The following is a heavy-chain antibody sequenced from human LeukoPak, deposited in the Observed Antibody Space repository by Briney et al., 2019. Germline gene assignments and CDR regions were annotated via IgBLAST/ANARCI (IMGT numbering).Heavy chain of an antibody. J-gene: IGHJ3*02. CDR2: ISSSGSTI. CDR1: GFTFSSYE. V-gene: IGHV3-48*03. Sequence: GGSLRLSCAASGFTFSSYEMNWVRQAPGKGLEWLSYISSSGSTIYYADSVKGRFTISRDNAKNSLYLQMNSLRAEDTAVYYCAALEDTDAFDIWGKGTMVTVSS. CDR3: AALEDTDAFDI.